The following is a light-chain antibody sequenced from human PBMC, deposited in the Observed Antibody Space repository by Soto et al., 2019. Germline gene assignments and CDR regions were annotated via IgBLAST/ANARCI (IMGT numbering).Light chain of an antibody. J-gene: IGLJ3*02. CDR2: EVS. CDR3: SSYAASNSWV. Sequence: QSALTQPPSASGSPGQSVTISCTGTSSDVGGYNYVSWYQQHPGKAPKLMIYEVSKRPSGVPDRFSGSKSGNTASLTVSGLQAEDEADYYCSSYAASNSWVFGGRTKLTVL. CDR1: SSDVGGYNY. V-gene: IGLV2-8*01.